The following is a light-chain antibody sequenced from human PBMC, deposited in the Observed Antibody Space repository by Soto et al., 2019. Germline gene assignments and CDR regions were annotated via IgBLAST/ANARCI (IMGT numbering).Light chain of an antibody. CDR3: QQYNSYSKT. Sequence: DIQMTQSPSTLSASVGDRVTITCRASQSISSWLAWYQQKPGKVPKLLIYDASSLESGVPSRFSGHGSGTEFTLTISSLQPDDSASYYCQQYNSYSKTFGQGTKVDIK. CDR1: QSISSW. CDR2: DAS. V-gene: IGKV1-5*01. J-gene: IGKJ1*01.